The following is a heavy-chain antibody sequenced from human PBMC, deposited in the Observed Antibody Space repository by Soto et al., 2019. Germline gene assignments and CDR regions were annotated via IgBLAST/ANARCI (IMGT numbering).Heavy chain of an antibody. CDR2: INPSGGST. CDR3: ARDGPDLSSSFYYYGMDV. V-gene: IGHV1-46*01. Sequence: ASVKVSCKXSGYTFTSYYMHWVRQAPGQGLEWMGIINPSGGSTSYAQKFQGRVTMTRDTSTSTVYMELSSLRSEDTAVYYCARDGPDLSSSFYYYGMDVWGQGTTVTVSS. D-gene: IGHD6-6*01. J-gene: IGHJ6*02. CDR1: GYTFTSYY.